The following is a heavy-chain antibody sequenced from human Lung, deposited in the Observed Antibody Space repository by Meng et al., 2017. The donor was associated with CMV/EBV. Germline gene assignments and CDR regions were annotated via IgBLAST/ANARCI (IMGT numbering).Heavy chain of an antibody. CDR1: GYPSTSYD. V-gene: IGHV1-8*01. Sequence: ASGYPSTSYDINWVRQATGQGLEWMGWMNPKSGNTGYALKFQGRVTMTRNTSINTAYMELSSLRSEDTAVYYCARGLGPSYADRDYWGQGTLVTVSS. CDR3: ARGLGPSYADRDY. D-gene: IGHD4-17*01. J-gene: IGHJ4*02. CDR2: MNPKSGNT.